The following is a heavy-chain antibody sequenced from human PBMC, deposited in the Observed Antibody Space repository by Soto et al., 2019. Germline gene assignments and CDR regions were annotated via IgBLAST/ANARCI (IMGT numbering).Heavy chain of an antibody. V-gene: IGHV4-4*02. Sequence: SETLSLTYTVSSGSISNSNWRSCVRQPPGKGLEWIGEIYHSGSTNYNPSLKSRVTISVDKSKNQFSLKLSSVAAADTAVFYCARATPTVTTDYYYYYYMDVWGKGTTVTVSS. J-gene: IGHJ6*03. CDR3: ARATPTVTTDYYYYYYMDV. CDR2: IYHSGST. D-gene: IGHD4-17*01. CDR1: SGSISNSNW.